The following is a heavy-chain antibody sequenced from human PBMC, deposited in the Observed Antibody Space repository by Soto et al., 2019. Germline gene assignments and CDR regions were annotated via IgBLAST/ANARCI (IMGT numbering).Heavy chain of an antibody. J-gene: IGHJ4*02. V-gene: IGHV4-4*02. Sequence: QVHLQESGPGLVRPSGTVSLTCAVSGGSISSDNWWNWVRQPPGKGLEWIGEIHHSGSTNYNPSLTSRVTMSVVPSKNLFSLTLNSVTAADTAFYYCARDQGSHPGDWGQGSLVSVSS. CDR3: ARDQGSHPGD. D-gene: IGHD6-13*01. CDR2: IHHSGST. CDR1: GGSISSDNW.